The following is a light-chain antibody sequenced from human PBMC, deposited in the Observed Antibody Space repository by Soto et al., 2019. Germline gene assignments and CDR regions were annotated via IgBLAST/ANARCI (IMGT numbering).Light chain of an antibody. Sequence: DVQMTQSPSNLSASVGDRVTITCRASQTISSWLAWYQQKPGKVPKXLIYAASTLQSGVPSRFSGSGSGTDFTLTISSLQPEDVDTYYCQKCKVAPFTFGGGTKVDIK. V-gene: IGKV1-27*01. CDR3: QKCKVAPFT. CDR1: QTISSW. J-gene: IGKJ4*01. CDR2: AAS.